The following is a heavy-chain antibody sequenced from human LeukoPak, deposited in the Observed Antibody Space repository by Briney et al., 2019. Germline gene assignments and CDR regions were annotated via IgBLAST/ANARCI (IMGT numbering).Heavy chain of an antibody. D-gene: IGHD3-3*01. CDR3: AGAYDFWSLNWFDP. Sequence: ASVKVSCKASGGTFSSYAIRWVRQAPGQGLEWMGRIIPILGIANYAQKFQGRVTITADKSTSTAYMELSSLRSEDTAVYYCAGAYDFWSLNWFDPWGQGTLVTVSS. J-gene: IGHJ5*02. V-gene: IGHV1-69*04. CDR1: GGTFSSYA. CDR2: IIPILGIA.